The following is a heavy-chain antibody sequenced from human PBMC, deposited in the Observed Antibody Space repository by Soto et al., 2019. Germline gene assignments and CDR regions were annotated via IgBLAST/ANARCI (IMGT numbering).Heavy chain of an antibody. CDR2: IYYSGST. J-gene: IGHJ4*02. CDR3: ARTRPSHQPLLRAVYYFDY. D-gene: IGHD2-2*01. CDR1: GGSISSGGYY. V-gene: IGHV4-31*03. Sequence: SETLSLTCTVSGGSISSGGYYWSWIRQHPGKGLEWIGYIYYSGSTYYNPSLKSRVTISVDTSKNQFSLKLGSVTAADTAVYYCARTRPSHQPLLRAVYYFDYWGQGTLVTVSS.